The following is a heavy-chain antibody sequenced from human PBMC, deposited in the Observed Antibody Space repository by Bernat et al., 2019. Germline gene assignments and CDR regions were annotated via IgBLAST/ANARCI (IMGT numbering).Heavy chain of an antibody. V-gene: IGHV4-61*01. CDR2: IYYSGST. J-gene: IGHJ4*02. CDR1: GGSVSSGSYY. Sequence: QVQLQESGPGLVKPSETLSLTCTVSGGSVSSGSYYWSWIRQPPGKGLEWIGYIYYSGSTNYNPSLKSRVTISVDTSKNQFSLKLSSVTAADTAVYYCASTPFADILTGYYQGGYFDYWGQGTLVTVSS. D-gene: IGHD3-9*01. CDR3: ASTPFADILTGYYQGGYFDY.